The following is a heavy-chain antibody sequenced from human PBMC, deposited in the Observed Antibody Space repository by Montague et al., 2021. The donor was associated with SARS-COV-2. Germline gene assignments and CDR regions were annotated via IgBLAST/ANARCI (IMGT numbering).Heavy chain of an antibody. CDR2: IDWDGDK. CDR1: GFPLSTSGMC. V-gene: IGHV2-70*01. J-gene: IGHJ3*02. CDR3: ARIWGTTRGDAFDI. D-gene: IGHD1-26*01. Sequence: PALVKPTQTLTLTCTFSGFPLSTSGMCVSWIRQPPGKALEWLALIDWDGDKYYSTSLKTRLTISKDTSKNQVVLTMTNMDPVDTATYYCARIWGTTRGDAFDIWGQGTMVTVSS.